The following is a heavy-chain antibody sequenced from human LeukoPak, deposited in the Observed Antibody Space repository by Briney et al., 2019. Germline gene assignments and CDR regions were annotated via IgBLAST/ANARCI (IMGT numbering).Heavy chain of an antibody. Sequence: GGSLRLSCAASGFTLSSQAMSWVRLAPGKGLEWVSDISGSGGSTYYADSVKGRFTISRDNSKNTLYLQMNSLRAEDTAVYYCANKLTGTLFDYWGQGTLVSVSS. CDR3: ANKLTGTLFDY. CDR1: GFTLSSQA. CDR2: ISGSGGST. D-gene: IGHD7-27*01. J-gene: IGHJ4*02. V-gene: IGHV3-23*01.